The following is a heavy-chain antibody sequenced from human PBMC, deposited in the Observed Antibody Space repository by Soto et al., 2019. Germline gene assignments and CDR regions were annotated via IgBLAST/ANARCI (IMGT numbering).Heavy chain of an antibody. CDR1: GYTFSNYG. V-gene: IGHV1-3*01. CDR2: INAGNGNT. CDR3: ASCPQNCITTSPCCLFFDY. D-gene: IGHD2-2*01. J-gene: IGHJ4*02. Sequence: GASVKVSWKASGYTFSNYGIHWVRPAPGQRLDWMGLINAGNGNTKYSQKFQGRVTLTRDTSASTAYMELSSLRSEDTAVYYCASCPQNCITTSPCCLFFDYWGQGTLVTVSS.